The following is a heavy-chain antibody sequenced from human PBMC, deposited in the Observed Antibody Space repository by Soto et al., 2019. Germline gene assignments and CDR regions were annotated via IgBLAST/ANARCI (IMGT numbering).Heavy chain of an antibody. D-gene: IGHD2-2*01. V-gene: IGHV1-69*06. CDR1: GGTFSSYA. J-gene: IGHJ6*02. Sequence: SVKVSCKASGGTFSSYAISWVRQAPGQGLEWMGGIIPIFGTANYAQKFQGRVTITADKSTSTAYMELSSLRSEDTVVYYCARDPDIVVVPAASGYGMDVWGQGTTVTVSS. CDR3: ARDPDIVVVPAASGYGMDV. CDR2: IIPIFGTA.